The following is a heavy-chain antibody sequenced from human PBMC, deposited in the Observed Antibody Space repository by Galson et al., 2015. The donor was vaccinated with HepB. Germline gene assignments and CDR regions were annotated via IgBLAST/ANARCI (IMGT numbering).Heavy chain of an antibody. V-gene: IGHV7-4-1*02. J-gene: IGHJ2*01. CDR2: INTNTGNP. CDR1: GYTFTSYA. CDR3: ARESGSSWTTYWYFDL. D-gene: IGHD6-13*01. Sequence: SVKVSCKASGYTFTSYAMNWARQAPGQGLEWMGWINTNTGNPTYAQGFTGRFVFSLDTSVSTAYLQISSLKAEDTAVYYCARESGSSWTTYWYFDLWGRGTLVTVSS.